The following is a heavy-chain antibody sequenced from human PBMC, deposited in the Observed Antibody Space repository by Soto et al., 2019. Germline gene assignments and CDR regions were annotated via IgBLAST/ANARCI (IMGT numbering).Heavy chain of an antibody. CDR3: ARSHLNVSLPLAY. CDR2: INTLSGDT. V-gene: IGHV1-2*02. CDR1: GYTFSGYY. J-gene: IGHJ4*02. Sequence: QVQLVQSGAEVKKPGASVKVSCKASGYTFSGYYMHWVRQAPGQGLEWMGWINTLSGDTSFPQKFQGRLSMTRDTSIDTAFMEVSRLTSDDTAIYYCARSHLNVSLPLAYWGQGTLVIVSS. D-gene: IGHD3-16*01.